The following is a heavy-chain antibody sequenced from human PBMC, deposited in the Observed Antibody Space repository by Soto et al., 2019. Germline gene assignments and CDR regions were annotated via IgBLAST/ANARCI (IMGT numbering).Heavy chain of an antibody. J-gene: IGHJ4*02. CDR3: ARGLYYYDSSGYASFGY. CDR2: INHSGST. D-gene: IGHD3-22*01. V-gene: IGHV4-34*01. CDR1: CGSFIGYY. Sequence: PSETLSLTCAFYCGSFIGYYWSWIRQPPGKGLEWIGEINHSGSTNYNPSLKSRVTISVDTSKNQFSLKLSSVTAADTAVYYCARGLYYYDSSGYASFGYWGQGTLVTVSS.